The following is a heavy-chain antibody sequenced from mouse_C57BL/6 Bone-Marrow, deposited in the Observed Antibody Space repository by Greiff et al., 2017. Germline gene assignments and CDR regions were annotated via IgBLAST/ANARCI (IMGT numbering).Heavy chain of an antibody. CDR3: ARDYGSSYWYVDV. D-gene: IGHD1-1*01. J-gene: IGHJ1*03. CDR1: GYTFTSYD. V-gene: IGHV1-85*01. CDR2: IYPRDGST. Sequence: VQLQQSGPGLVKPGASVKLSCKASGYTFTSYDINWVKQRPGQGLEWIGLIYPRDGSTKYNEKFKGKATLTVDTSSSTAYMELHSLTSEDSAVYFCARDYGSSYWYVDVWGTGTTVTVSS.